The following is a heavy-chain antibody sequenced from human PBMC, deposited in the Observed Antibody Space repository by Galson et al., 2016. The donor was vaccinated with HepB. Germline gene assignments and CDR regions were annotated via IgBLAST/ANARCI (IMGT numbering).Heavy chain of an antibody. CDR3: AREASLVRTSYYYYGMDV. Sequence: SCKASGYTFSSYGISWVRQAPGQGLEWMGWISAYNGNTNYAQKLQGRVTMTTDTSTSKAYMEMRSLRSDDTAVYYCAREASLVRTSYYYYGMDVWGQGTTVTVSS. V-gene: IGHV1-18*01. J-gene: IGHJ6*02. CDR1: GYTFSSYG. CDR2: ISAYNGNT. D-gene: IGHD6-6*01.